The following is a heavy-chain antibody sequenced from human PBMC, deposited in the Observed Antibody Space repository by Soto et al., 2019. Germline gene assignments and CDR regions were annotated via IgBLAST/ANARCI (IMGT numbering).Heavy chain of an antibody. Sequence: GESLKISCKGSGYSFTSYWIGWVRQMPGKGLEWMGIIYPGDSDTRYSPSFQGQVTISADKSISTAYLQWSSLKASDTAMYYCARHLGTGTTADYYYGMDVWGQGTTVTVSS. J-gene: IGHJ6*02. CDR1: GYSFTSYW. CDR3: ARHLGTGTTADYYYGMDV. CDR2: IYPGDSDT. D-gene: IGHD1-7*01. V-gene: IGHV5-51*01.